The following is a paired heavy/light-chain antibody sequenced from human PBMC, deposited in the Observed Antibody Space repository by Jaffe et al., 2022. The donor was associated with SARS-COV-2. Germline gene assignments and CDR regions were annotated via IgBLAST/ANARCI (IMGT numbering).Light chain of an antibody. CDR2: DVS. V-gene: IGLV2-14*01. J-gene: IGLJ2*01. CDR3: SSYTSSSDVV. CDR1: SSDVGGYNY. Sequence: QSALTQPASVSGSPGQSITISCTGTSSDVGGYNYVSWYQQHPGKAPKLMIYDVSNRPSGVSNRFSGSKSGNTASLTISGLQAEDEADYYCSSYTSSSDVVFGGGTKLTVL.
Heavy chain of an antibody. CDR2: ISSSSSYI. D-gene: IGHD3-9*01. Sequence: EVQLVESGGGLVKPGGSLRLSCAASGFTFSSYSMNWVRQAPGKGLEWVSSISSSSSYIYYADSVKGRFTISRDNAKNSLYLQMNSLRAEDTAVYYCARAVYFDWLPSYYYYMDVWGKGTTVTVSS. V-gene: IGHV3-21*01. CDR3: ARAVYFDWLPSYYYYMDV. J-gene: IGHJ6*03. CDR1: GFTFSSYS.